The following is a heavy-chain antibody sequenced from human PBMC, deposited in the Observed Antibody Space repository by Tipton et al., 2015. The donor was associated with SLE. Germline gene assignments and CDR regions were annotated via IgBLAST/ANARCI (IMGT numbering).Heavy chain of an antibody. CDR3: ARVSAGVYFDY. CDR2: INQEGSEK. Sequence: SLRLSCAASGFTFSDYYMSWVRQAPGKGLEWVANINQEGSEKYYVDSVKGRFTISRDNAKKSLYLQMNSLRAEDTAVYYCARVSAGVYFDYWGQGTLVTVSS. J-gene: IGHJ4*02. D-gene: IGHD6-13*01. V-gene: IGHV3-7*05. CDR1: GFTFSDYY.